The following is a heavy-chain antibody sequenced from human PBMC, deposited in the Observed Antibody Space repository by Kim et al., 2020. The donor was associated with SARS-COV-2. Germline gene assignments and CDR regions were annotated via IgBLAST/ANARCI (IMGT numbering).Heavy chain of an antibody. Sequence: GGSLRRSCAASGFTVSSNYMSWVRQAPGKGLEWVSVIYSGGSTYYADSVKGRFTISRDNSKNTLYLQMNSLRAEDTAVYYCARDYSNNYYYGMVVWGQGTTVSVS. CDR1: GFTVSSNY. J-gene: IGHJ6*02. V-gene: IGHV3-66*01. CDR3: ARDYSNNYYYGMVV. CDR2: IYSGGST. D-gene: IGHD4-4*01.